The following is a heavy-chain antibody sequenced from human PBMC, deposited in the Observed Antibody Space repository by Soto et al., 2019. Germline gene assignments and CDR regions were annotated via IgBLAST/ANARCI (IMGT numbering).Heavy chain of an antibody. J-gene: IGHJ4*02. V-gene: IGHV4-31*03. CDR1: GGSISSGGYY. CDR3: ARDRGDGYYFDY. Sequence: PSETLSLTCTVSGGSISSGGYYWSWIRQHPGKGLEWIGYIYYSGSTYYNPSLKSRVTISVDTSKNQFSLKLSSVTAADTAVYYCARDRGDGYYFDYWGQGTLVTVSS. D-gene: IGHD2-21*01. CDR2: IYYSGST.